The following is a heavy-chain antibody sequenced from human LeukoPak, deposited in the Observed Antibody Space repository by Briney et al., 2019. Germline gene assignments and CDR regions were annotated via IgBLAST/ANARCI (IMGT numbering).Heavy chain of an antibody. Sequence: SETLSLTCAVYGGSFSGYYWSWIRQPPGKGLEWIGEINHSGRTNYNPSLKSRVTISVDTSKNQFSLKLSSVTAADTAVYYCARGRRRLYYDFWSGYSLHYGMDVWGQGTTVTVSS. CDR2: INHSGRT. D-gene: IGHD3-3*01. CDR1: GGSFSGYY. V-gene: IGHV4-34*01. CDR3: ARGRRRLYYDFWSGYSLHYGMDV. J-gene: IGHJ6*02.